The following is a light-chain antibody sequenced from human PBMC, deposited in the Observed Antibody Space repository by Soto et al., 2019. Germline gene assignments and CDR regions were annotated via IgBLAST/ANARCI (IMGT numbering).Light chain of an antibody. CDR2: DVS. CDR1: SSDVGGYNY. V-gene: IGLV2-14*01. J-gene: IGLJ2*01. Sequence: QSALTQPASVSGSPGQSITISCTGTSSDVGGYNYVSWYQQHPGKAPKLMIYDVSNRPSGVSNRFSGSKSGNTASLTISGLRAEDEADYYCSSYTSSSTLDVFGGGTKVTVL. CDR3: SSYTSSSTLDV.